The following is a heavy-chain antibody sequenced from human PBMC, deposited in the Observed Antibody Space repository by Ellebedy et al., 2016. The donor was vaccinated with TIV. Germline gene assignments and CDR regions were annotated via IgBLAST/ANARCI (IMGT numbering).Heavy chain of an antibody. D-gene: IGHD6-13*01. CDR2: INSDGSST. J-gene: IGHJ6*02. Sequence: GESLKISCAASRFTFSSYWMHWVRQAPGKGLVWVLRINSDGSSTSFADSVKGRFTISRDNAKNTLYLQMNSLRAEDTAVYYCARARGPSGGRAAAGNFGYGMDVWGQGTTVTVSS. CDR1: RFTFSSYW. V-gene: IGHV3-74*01. CDR3: ARARGPSGGRAAAGNFGYGMDV.